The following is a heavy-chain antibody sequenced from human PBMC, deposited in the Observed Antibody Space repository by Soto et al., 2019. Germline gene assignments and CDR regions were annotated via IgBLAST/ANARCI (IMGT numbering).Heavy chain of an antibody. Sequence: QVQLQESGPGLVKPTDTLSLTCTVSGASVSSGSYHWSWIRQPPGEGLEWIGYIYSSGSTNYNPSLDSRVTISVDTAENHYSLKLTSVTAADTAVYYCARYPPNDAFGIWGQGTMVTVSS. CDR3: ARYPPNDAFGI. CDR1: GASVSSGSYH. J-gene: IGHJ3*02. V-gene: IGHV4-61*03. CDR2: IYSSGST.